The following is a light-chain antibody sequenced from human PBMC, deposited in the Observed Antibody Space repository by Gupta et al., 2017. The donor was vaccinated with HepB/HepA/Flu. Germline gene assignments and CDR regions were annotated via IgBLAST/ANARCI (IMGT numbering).Light chain of an antibody. Sequence: AIQMTQPPSSLSAAVGDSVTITCRASQDIRNELSWYQQTPGRAPNILISSASNLHTGVPSRFSGSGSGTDFTLTISSLQPDDIATYYCRQDLRYPLTFGGGTKVDI. CDR3: RQDLRYPLT. CDR2: SAS. CDR1: QDIRNE. J-gene: IGKJ4*01. V-gene: IGKV1-6*01.